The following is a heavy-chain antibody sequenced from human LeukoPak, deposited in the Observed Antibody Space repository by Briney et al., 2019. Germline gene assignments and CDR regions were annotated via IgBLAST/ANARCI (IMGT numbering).Heavy chain of an antibody. CDR1: GGSISSYY. CDR2: IYYSGST. J-gene: IGHJ4*02. V-gene: IGHV4-59*01. Sequence: PSETLSLTCTVSGGSISSYYWSWIRQPSGKGLEWVGYIYYSGSTNYNPSLKSRVTISVDTSKNQFSLKLSSVTAADTAVYYCARGYRIAVAGDQPYFDYWGQGTLVTVSS. D-gene: IGHD6-19*01. CDR3: ARGYRIAVAGDQPYFDY.